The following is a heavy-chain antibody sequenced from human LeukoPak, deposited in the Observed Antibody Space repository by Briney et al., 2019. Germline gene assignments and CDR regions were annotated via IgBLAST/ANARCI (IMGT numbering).Heavy chain of an antibody. CDR2: IYYSGST. Sequence: SETLSLTCTVSGGSISSYYWSWIRQPPGKGLEWIGYIYYSGSTNYNPSLKSRVTISVDTSKNQFSLKLSSVTAADTAVYYCARDRLELRYSMCGYFDYWGQGTLVTVSS. J-gene: IGHJ4*02. D-gene: IGHD1-7*01. V-gene: IGHV4-59*12. CDR1: GGSISSYY. CDR3: ARDRLELRYSMCGYFDY.